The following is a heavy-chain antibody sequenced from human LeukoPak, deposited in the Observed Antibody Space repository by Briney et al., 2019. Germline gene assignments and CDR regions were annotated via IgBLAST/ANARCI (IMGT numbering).Heavy chain of an antibody. CDR1: GCTFSSYA. V-gene: IGHV3-30*04. CDR3: ARDPGEMATKAYYYYMDV. CDR2: ISYDGSNK. D-gene: IGHD5-24*01. J-gene: IGHJ6*03. Sequence: ERSLRLSCAAAGCTFSSYAMHWVRQAPGKGLEWVAVISYDGSNKYYADSVKGRFTISRDNSKNTLYLQMNSLRAEDTAVYYCARDPGEMATKAYYYYMDVWGKGTTVTVSS.